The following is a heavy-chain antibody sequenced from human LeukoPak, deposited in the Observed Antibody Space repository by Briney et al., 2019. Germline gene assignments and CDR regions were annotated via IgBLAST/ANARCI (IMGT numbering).Heavy chain of an antibody. J-gene: IGHJ4*02. V-gene: IGHV4-59*01. D-gene: IGHD6-19*01. CDR1: GGSISSYY. CDR2: IYYSGST. Sequence: SETLSLTCTVSGGSISSYYWSWIRQPPGKGLEWIGYIYYSGSTNYNPSLKSRVTISVDTSKNQFSLKLSSVTAADTAVYYCARVGSSGWYALYYFDYWGQGTLVTVPS. CDR3: ARVGSSGWYALYYFDY.